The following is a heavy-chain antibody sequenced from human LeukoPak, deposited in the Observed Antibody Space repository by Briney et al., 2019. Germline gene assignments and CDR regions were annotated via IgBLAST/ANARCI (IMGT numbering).Heavy chain of an antibody. D-gene: IGHD3-3*01. CDR3: AGGITIFGVVIIPRGDLVY. Sequence: ASVKVSCKASGGTFSSYAISWVRQATGQGLEWMGWMNPNSGNTGYAQKFQGRVTMTRNTSISTAYMELSSLRSEDTAVYYCAGGITIFGVVIIPRGDLVYWGQGTLVTVSS. V-gene: IGHV1-8*02. CDR2: MNPNSGNT. CDR1: GGTFSSYA. J-gene: IGHJ4*02.